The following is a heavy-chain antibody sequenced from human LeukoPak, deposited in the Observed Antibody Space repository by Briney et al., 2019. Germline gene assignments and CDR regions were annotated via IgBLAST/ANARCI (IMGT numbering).Heavy chain of an antibody. Sequence: GSSVKVSCKASGGTFSSYAISWVRQAPGQGLEWMGRIIPILGIANYAQKLQGRVTMTTDTSTSTAYMELRSLRSDDTAVYYCARGWGYPYRFDPWGQGTLVTVSS. V-gene: IGHV1-69*04. CDR2: IIPILGIA. J-gene: IGHJ5*02. CDR1: GGTFSSYA. CDR3: ARGWGYPYRFDP. D-gene: IGHD3-16*01.